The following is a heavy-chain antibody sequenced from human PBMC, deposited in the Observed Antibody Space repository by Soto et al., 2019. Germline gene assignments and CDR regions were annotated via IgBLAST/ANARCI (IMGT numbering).Heavy chain of an antibody. CDR3: AHRVLRTVFGLVTTTAIYFDF. CDR1: GFSLTTSGVG. Sequence: QITLNESGPTQVKPRQTLTLTCTFSGFSLTTSGVGVGWIRQSPGKAPEWLALIYWDDDKRYSPSLKSRPTIPKETSKNQVVLTMADLDPADTATYYCAHRVLRTVFGLVTTTAIYFDFWGQGTPVAVSS. V-gene: IGHV2-5*02. CDR2: IYWDDDK. D-gene: IGHD3-3*01. J-gene: IGHJ4*02.